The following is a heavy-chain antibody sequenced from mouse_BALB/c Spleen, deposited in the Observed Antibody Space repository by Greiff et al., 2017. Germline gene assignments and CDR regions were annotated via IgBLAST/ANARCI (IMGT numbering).Heavy chain of an antibody. Sequence: VQLQQSGAELVRPGSSVKISCKASGYAFSSYWMNWVKQRPGQGLEWIGQIYPGDGDTNYNGKFKGKATLTADKSSSTAYMQLSSLTSEDSAVYFCAKYGYDEAWFAYWGQGTLVTVSA. V-gene: IGHV1-80*01. J-gene: IGHJ3*01. CDR1: GYAFSSYW. CDR2: IYPGDGDT. CDR3: AKYGYDEAWFAY. D-gene: IGHD2-14*01.